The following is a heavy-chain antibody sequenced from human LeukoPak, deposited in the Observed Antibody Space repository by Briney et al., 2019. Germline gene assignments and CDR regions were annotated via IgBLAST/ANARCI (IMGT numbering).Heavy chain of an antibody. D-gene: IGHD6-13*01. J-gene: IGHJ4*02. V-gene: IGHV3-21*01. CDR1: GFTFSSYS. CDR3: ARRSSRSGSFDY. CDR2: ISSSSYI. Sequence: PGGSLRLSCAASGFTFSSYSMNWVRQAPGKGLEWVSSISSSSYIYYADSVKGRFTISRDNAKNSLYLQMNSLRAEDTAVYYCARRSSRSGSFDYRGQGTLVTVSS.